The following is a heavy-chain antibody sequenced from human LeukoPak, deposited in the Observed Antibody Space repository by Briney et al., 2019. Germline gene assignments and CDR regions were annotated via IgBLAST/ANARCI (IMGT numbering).Heavy chain of an antibody. CDR1: GDSISSYY. J-gene: IGHJ6*03. V-gene: IGHV4-4*07. D-gene: IGHD3-10*01. CDR3: AIGFGEDYYYYYMDV. Sequence: SETLSLTCTVSGDSISSYYWSWIRQPAGKGLEWIGRIYTSGSTNYNPSLKSRVTMSVDTSKNQFSLKLSSVTAADTAVYYCAIGFGEDYYYYYMDVWGKGTTVTVSS. CDR2: IYTSGST.